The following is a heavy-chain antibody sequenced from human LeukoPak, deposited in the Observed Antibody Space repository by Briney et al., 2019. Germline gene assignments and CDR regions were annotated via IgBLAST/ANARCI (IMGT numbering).Heavy chain of an antibody. CDR1: GDSVSSNSAA. CDR3: ALVVYGDIPQRNYGMAV. Sequence: SQTLSLTCAISGDSVSSNSAAWNWIRQSPSRGLEWLGRTYYRSKWYNDYAVSVKSRITINPDTSKNQFSLKLNSVSAADTALYYCALVVYGDIPQRNYGMAVWGQGTTVTVSS. V-gene: IGHV6-1*01. CDR2: TYYRSKWYN. J-gene: IGHJ6*02. D-gene: IGHD4-17*01.